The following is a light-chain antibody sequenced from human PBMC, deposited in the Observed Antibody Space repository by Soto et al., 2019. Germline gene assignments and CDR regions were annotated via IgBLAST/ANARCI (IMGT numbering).Light chain of an antibody. Sequence: EIVLTQSPGTLSLSPGERATLSCRASQSVRSSYLAWYQQKPGQAPRLRIYGASSRATGIPDRFSGSGSGTDFTLTISRLEPEDFAVYYCQQYGSSPPTFGQGTRLEIK. J-gene: IGKJ5*01. CDR3: QQYGSSPPT. V-gene: IGKV3-20*01. CDR1: QSVRSSY. CDR2: GAS.